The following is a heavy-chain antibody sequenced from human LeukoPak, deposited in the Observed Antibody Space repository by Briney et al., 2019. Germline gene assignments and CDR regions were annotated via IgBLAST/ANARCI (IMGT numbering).Heavy chain of an antibody. J-gene: IGHJ4*02. CDR2: IKQDGSEK. Sequence: GGSLRLSCAASGFSFSRYWMSWVRRAPGKGLEWVANIKQDGSEKYYADSVKGRFTISRDNAKNSLYLQMNNLRAEDTAVYYCVRDDGGYWGQGTLVTVSS. V-gene: IGHV3-7*01. CDR1: GFSFSRYW. CDR3: VRDDGGY. D-gene: IGHD3-3*01.